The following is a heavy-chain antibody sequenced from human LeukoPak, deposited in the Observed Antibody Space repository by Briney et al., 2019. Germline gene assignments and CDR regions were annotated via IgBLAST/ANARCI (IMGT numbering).Heavy chain of an antibody. CDR3: ASSRNHLYYYHYGMDV. Sequence: SETLSLTCTVSGGSISNYYWTWIRQPPGKGLEWIGYIYNSGSANYNSSLKSRVTMSVDTSKEQLSLKLSSVTAADTAVYYCASSRNHLYYYHYGMDVWGQGTTVTVSS. CDR1: GGSISNYY. V-gene: IGHV4-59*08. J-gene: IGHJ6*02. CDR2: IYNSGSA.